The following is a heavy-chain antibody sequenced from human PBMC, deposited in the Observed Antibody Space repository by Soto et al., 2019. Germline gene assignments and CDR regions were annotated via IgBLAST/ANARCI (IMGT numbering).Heavy chain of an antibody. J-gene: IGHJ4*02. CDR2: ISYDGSNK. D-gene: IGHD6-6*01. CDR3: ACPDIAARRVTPVDY. Sequence: GGSLRLSCAASGFTFSSYGMHWVRQAPGKGLEWVAVISYDGSNKYYADSVKGRFTISRDNSKNTLYLQMNSLRAEDTAVYYCACPDIAARRVTPVDYWGQGTLVTVSS. CDR1: GFTFSSYG. V-gene: IGHV3-30*03.